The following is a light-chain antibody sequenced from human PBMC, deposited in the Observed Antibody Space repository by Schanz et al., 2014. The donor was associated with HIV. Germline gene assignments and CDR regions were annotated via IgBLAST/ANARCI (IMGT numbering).Light chain of an antibody. V-gene: IGLV2-14*03. Sequence: QSALTQPASVSGSPGQSISISCTGTSGDVGSYNYVSWYQQHPGKAPKLMIYDVSNRPSGVSSRFSGSKSGNTASLTISGLQAEDEADYYCQSFDSSLSVWVFGGGTKVTVL. CDR2: DVS. CDR1: SGDVGSYNY. CDR3: QSFDSSLSVWV. J-gene: IGLJ3*02.